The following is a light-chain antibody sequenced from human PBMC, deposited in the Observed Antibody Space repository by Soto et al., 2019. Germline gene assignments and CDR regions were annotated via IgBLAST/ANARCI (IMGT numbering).Light chain of an antibody. Sequence: EIVLTQSRATLSVSPGERVTLSCRASQNLHSFLNWYQQRPGQAPRPLIYDGSKRAAGVPDRISGDGSGTDYTLTISSLEPEDFAVYYCQQRKRWPMTFGQGTRLEI. J-gene: IGKJ5*01. V-gene: IGKV3-11*01. CDR2: DGS. CDR1: QNLHSF. CDR3: QQRKRWPMT.